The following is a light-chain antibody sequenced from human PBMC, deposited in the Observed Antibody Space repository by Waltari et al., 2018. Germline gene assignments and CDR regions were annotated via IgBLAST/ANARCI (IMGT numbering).Light chain of an antibody. CDR3: QTGGHGTWV. J-gene: IGLJ3*02. CDR1: SGHSTNI. CDR2: GNSDGSH. Sequence: QLVLTQSPSASASLGASVKLTCTLSSGHSTNIIAWHQQQPAKGPRYLMKGNSDGSHSKGDQIPDRFSGSSSGAEHYLTISSLQSEDESDYYCQTGGHGTWVFGGGTKLTVL. V-gene: IGLV4-69*01.